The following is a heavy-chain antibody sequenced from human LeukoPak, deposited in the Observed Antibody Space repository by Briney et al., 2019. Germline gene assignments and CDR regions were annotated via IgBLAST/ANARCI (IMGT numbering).Heavy chain of an antibody. CDR2: INPNSGGT. CDR1: GYTFTGYY. D-gene: IGHD3-10*01. CDR3: ARECPVRVRGVIRWFDP. Sequence: ASVKVSCKASGYTFTGYYMHWVRQAPGQGLEWMGWINPNSGGTNYAQKFQGRVTMTRDTSISTAYMELSRLGSDDTAVYYCARECPVRVRGVIRWFDPWGQGTLVTVSS. V-gene: IGHV1-2*02. J-gene: IGHJ5*02.